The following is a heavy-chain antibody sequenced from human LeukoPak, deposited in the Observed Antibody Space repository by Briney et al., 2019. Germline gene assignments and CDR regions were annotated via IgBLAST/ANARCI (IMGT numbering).Heavy chain of an antibody. V-gene: IGHV4-34*01. D-gene: IGHD6-13*01. Sequence: SETLSLTCAVYGGSFSGYYWSWIRQPPGKGLEWIGEINHSGSTNYNLSLKSRVTISVDTSKNQFSLKLSSVTAADTAVYYCARGREQQLVPPTRRMFDPWGQGTLVTVSS. J-gene: IGHJ5*02. CDR2: INHSGST. CDR1: GGSFSGYY. CDR3: ARGREQQLVPPTRRMFDP.